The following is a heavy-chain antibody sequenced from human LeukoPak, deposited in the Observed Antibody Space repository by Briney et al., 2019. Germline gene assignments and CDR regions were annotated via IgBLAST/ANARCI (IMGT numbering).Heavy chain of an antibody. Sequence: ASVKVSCKASGYTFTSYGISWVRQAPGQGLEWMGWISAYNGNTNYAQKLQGRVTMTTDTSTSTAYMELRSLRSDDTVVYYCARDLGLYDYVWGSYRGGYYFDYWGQGTLVTVSS. CDR1: GYTFTSYG. CDR3: ARDLGLYDYVWGSYRGGYYFDY. CDR2: ISAYNGNT. V-gene: IGHV1-18*01. J-gene: IGHJ4*02. D-gene: IGHD3-16*02.